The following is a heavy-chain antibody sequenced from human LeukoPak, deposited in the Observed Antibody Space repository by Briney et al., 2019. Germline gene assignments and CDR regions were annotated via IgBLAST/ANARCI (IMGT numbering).Heavy chain of an antibody. J-gene: IGHJ4*02. V-gene: IGHV4-59*01. CDR1: GACITHYC. CDR3: AGVRTEAVDY. Sequence: AETLSLTCIASGACITHYCLTWVRQPPGKGLEWIGYVYDGDTNYSPSLKSRVTISGDTSENQFSLKLTSVTAADTAVYYCAGVRTEAVDYWGQGTLVTVSS. CDR2: VYDGDT. D-gene: IGHD1-1*01.